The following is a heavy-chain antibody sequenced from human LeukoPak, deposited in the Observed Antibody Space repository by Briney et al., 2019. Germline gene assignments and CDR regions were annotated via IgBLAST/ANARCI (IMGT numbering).Heavy chain of an antibody. CDR3: ARAPLSGSYLINWFDP. J-gene: IGHJ5*02. D-gene: IGHD1-26*01. CDR1: GFTFSSYA. Sequence: GGSLRLSCAASGFTFSSYAMHWVRQAPGKGLEWVAVISYDGSNKYYADSVKGRFTISRDNARNSLYLQMNSLRAEDTAVYYCARAPLSGSYLINWFDPWGQGTLVTVSS. V-gene: IGHV3-30*04. CDR2: ISYDGSNK.